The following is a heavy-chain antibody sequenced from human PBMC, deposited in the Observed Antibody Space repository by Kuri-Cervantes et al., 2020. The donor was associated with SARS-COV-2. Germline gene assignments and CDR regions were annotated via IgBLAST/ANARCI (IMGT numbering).Heavy chain of an antibody. D-gene: IGHD5-18*01. CDR3: GREGDTAMVRYYYYIDV. CDR2: ISAYNGNK. CDR1: GYTFTGYG. Sequence: ASVKVSCKASGYTFTGYGISWVRQAPGRGLEWMGWISAYNGNKNYEQKLQGRLTMTTDTSTSTAYMELRSLRCDDTAVYYCGREGDTAMVRYYYYIDVWGKGTTVTVSS. J-gene: IGHJ6*03. V-gene: IGHV1-18*01.